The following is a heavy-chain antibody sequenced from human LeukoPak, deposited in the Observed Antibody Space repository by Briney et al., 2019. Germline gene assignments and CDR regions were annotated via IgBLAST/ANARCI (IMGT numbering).Heavy chain of an antibody. Sequence: GGSLRLSCAASGSTFSSYGMHWVRQAPGKGLEWVAVIWYDGSNKYYADSVKGRFTISRDNSKNTLYLQMNSLRTEDTALYYCAKGSDWYFGNYWGQGTLVTVSS. CDR1: GSTFSSYG. V-gene: IGHV3-30*02. CDR2: IWYDGSNK. CDR3: AKGSDWYFGNY. D-gene: IGHD6-19*01. J-gene: IGHJ4*02.